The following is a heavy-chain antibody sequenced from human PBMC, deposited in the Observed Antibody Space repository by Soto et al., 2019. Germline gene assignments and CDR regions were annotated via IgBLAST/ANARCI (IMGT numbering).Heavy chain of an antibody. D-gene: IGHD3-10*01. CDR1: GYTFSNYD. J-gene: IGHJ4*02. CDR2: VNPKNGDT. Sequence: QVQLVQSGAELKKPGASVKVSCKASGYTFSNYDMNWVRQATGQGPEWIGWVNPKNGDTGYAQKVQGRVTLTTDISTTTANMERTSLRSEDTAIYYCAKVSSKGSARDFDYWGQGTLITVSS. CDR3: AKVSSKGSARDFDY. V-gene: IGHV1-8*01.